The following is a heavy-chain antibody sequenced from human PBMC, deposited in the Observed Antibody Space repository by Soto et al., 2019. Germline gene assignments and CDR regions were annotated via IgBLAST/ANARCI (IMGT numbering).Heavy chain of an antibody. J-gene: IGHJ5*02. CDR2: IRSKAYGGTT. D-gene: IGHD2-15*01. Sequence: GGSLRLSCTASGFTFGDYAMSWFRQAPGKGLEWVGFIRSKAYGGTTEYAASVKGRFTISRDDSKSIAYLQMNSLKTEDTAVYYCTRAGIAVVAADDPWGQGTLVTVSS. CDR1: GFTFGDYA. V-gene: IGHV3-49*03. CDR3: TRAGIAVVAADDP.